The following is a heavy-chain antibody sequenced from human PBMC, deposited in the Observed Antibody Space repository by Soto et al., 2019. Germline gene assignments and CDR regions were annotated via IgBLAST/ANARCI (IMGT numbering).Heavy chain of an antibody. Sequence: EVQLVESGGDLVQPGGSLRLSCAASGFIFSSYWMHWVRQAPGKGLVWVSRVKSDGSTYYADSVKGRFTIYRDNAKNTRCLKMNSLTVEDTAVDYCARGIRGQYGSDVWGQGTMVTVSS. CDR2: VKSDGST. D-gene: IGHD5-12*01. CDR3: ARGIRGQYGSDV. CDR1: GFIFSSYW. V-gene: IGHV3-74*01. J-gene: IGHJ3*01.